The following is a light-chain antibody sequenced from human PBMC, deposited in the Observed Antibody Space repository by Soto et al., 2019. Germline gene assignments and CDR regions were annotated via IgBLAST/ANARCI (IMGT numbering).Light chain of an antibody. CDR2: EAS. CDR1: QDISNY. CDR3: QQYDDLPSLT. V-gene: IGKV1-33*01. Sequence: DIQMTQSPSSLSASVGDRVTITCQASQDISNYLNWYQQKPGKAPKLLIYEASSLETGVPSRFSGSGSGTDFTFTISSLQPEDTATYYCQQYDDLPSLTFGGGTKVDIK. J-gene: IGKJ4*01.